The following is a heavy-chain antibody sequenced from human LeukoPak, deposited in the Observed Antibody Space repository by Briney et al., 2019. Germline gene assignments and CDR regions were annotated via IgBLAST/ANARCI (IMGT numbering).Heavy chain of an antibody. CDR2: LYYSGST. CDR3: ARVVDWFDP. V-gene: IGHV4-59*01. J-gene: IGHJ5*02. CDR1: GGSLTGYF. Sequence: PSETLSLTCAVSGGSLTGYFWTWIRQAPGKGLEWIGHLYYSGSTYYNPSLESRVSISIDTSKTQFSLELNSVTAADTAVYYCARVVDWFDPWGQGTLVTVSS.